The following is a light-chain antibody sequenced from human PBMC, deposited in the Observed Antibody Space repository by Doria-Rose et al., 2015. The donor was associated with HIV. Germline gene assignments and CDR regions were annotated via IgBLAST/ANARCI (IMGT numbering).Light chain of an antibody. CDR3: HQYGTSWT. Sequence: VLTQSPGTLSLSPGERATLSCRASQSFSSTYLAWYQQKPGQAPSLLIYDRSTRATGIPDRFSASGSGTDFTLTINRLEPEDFALYYCHQYGTSWTFGQGTKVEI. J-gene: IGKJ1*01. CDR1: QSFSSTY. V-gene: IGKV3-20*01. CDR2: DRS.